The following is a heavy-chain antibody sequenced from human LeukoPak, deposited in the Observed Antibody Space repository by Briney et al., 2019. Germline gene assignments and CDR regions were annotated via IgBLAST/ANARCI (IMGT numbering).Heavy chain of an antibody. D-gene: IGHD2-2*01. CDR1: GFTVSSNY. Sequence: GGSLRLSCAASGFTVSSNYMSWVRQAPGKGLEWVSGISGGVGSTYYADSVKGRFTVSRDNSRSTLYLQMNNLRVEDTAVYYCAKREVVPAARGYYFDYWGQGTLVTVSS. CDR2: ISGGVGST. V-gene: IGHV3-23*01. J-gene: IGHJ4*02. CDR3: AKREVVPAARGYYFDY.